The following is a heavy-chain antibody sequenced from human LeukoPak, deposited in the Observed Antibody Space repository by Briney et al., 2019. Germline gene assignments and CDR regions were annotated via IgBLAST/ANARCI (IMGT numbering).Heavy chain of an antibody. CDR1: GASISSSYW. CDR2: IHHSGST. D-gene: IGHD2-15*01. CDR3: APSPCSGDSCYRFDF. Sequence: SETLSLTCAVSGASISSSYWWSWVRQPPGKGLEWIGEIHHSGSTKYNPSLKSRVTISVDKSKNQFSLKLSSVTAAGTAVCYCAPSPCSGDSCYRFDFWGQGTQVTVSS. V-gene: IGHV4-4*02. J-gene: IGHJ4*02.